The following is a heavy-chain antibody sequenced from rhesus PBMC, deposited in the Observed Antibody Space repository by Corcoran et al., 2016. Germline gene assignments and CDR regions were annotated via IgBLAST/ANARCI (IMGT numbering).Heavy chain of an antibody. V-gene: IGHV3S5*01. J-gene: IGHJ3*01. Sequence: EVQLVESGGGLVQPGGSLRLSCAASGFTFSSYGISWVRQAQGKGLEWVSYISNVGGRPYYANSVKGRFTIARENAKNTLSLQMNSLRAEDTAVNYCAKDKGYSGSWHAFDFWGQGLRVTVSS. CDR2: ISNVGGRP. D-gene: IGHD6-25*01. CDR3: AKDKGYSGSWHAFDF. CDR1: GFTFSSYG.